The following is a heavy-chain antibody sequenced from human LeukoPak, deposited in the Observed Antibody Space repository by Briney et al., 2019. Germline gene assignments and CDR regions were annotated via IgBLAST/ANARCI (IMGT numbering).Heavy chain of an antibody. J-gene: IGHJ3*02. V-gene: IGHV4-61*01. CDR2: IYYSGST. CDR1: GYSISSGYY. Sequence: SETLSLTCTVSGYSISSGYYWSWIRQPPGKGLEWIGYIYYSGSTNYNPSLKSRVTISVDTSKNQFSLKLSSVTAADTAVYYCARHLCSGGSCDYAFDIWGQGTMVTVSS. D-gene: IGHD2-15*01. CDR3: ARHLCSGGSCDYAFDI.